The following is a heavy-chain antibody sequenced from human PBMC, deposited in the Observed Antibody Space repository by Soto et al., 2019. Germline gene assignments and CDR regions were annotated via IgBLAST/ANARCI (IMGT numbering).Heavy chain of an antibody. D-gene: IGHD1-7*01. J-gene: IGHJ6*02. CDR1: GYTFTSHG. V-gene: IGHV1-18*01. CDR3: ARDTPTGLELQDYYYGMDV. CDR2: ISAYNGNT. Sequence: ASVKVSCKASGYTFTSHGIIWVRQAPAQGLEWMGWISAYNGNTNYAQKLQGRVTMTTNTSTSTAYIELRSLRSDDTAVYYCARDTPTGLELQDYYYGMDVWGQGTTVTVSS.